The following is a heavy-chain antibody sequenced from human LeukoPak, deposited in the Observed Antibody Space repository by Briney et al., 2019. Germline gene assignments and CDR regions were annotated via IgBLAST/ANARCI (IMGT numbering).Heavy chain of an antibody. CDR2: IYYSGST. J-gene: IGHJ5*02. CDR3: ARVGATYYYGSGIDP. D-gene: IGHD3-10*01. Sequence: SETLSLTCTVSGGSISSGDYYWSWIRQPPGKGLEWIGYIYYSGSTYYNPSLKSRVTISVDTSKNQFSLKLSSVTAADTAVYYCARVGATYYYGSGIDPGGQGTLVTVSS. V-gene: IGHV4-30-4*01. CDR1: GGSISSGDYY.